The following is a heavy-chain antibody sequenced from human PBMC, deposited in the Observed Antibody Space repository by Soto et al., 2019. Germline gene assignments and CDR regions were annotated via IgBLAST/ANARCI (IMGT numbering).Heavy chain of an antibody. CDR1: GGTFSSYT. J-gene: IGHJ2*01. CDR2: IIPILGIA. V-gene: IGHV1-69*02. Sequence: QVQLVQSGAEVKKPGSSVKVSCKASGGTFSSYTISWVRQAPGQGLEWMGRIIPILGIANYAQKFQGRVTITADKSTSTAXXXLSXXXXXXXXXXXXXXXPGLMTTGGHWYFDLWGRGTLVTVSS. D-gene: IGHD4-4*01. CDR3: XXXPGLMTTGGHWYFDL.